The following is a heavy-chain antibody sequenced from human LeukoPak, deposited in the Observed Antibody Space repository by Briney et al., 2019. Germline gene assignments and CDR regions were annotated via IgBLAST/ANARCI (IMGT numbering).Heavy chain of an antibody. V-gene: IGHV4-59*01. Sequence: SETLSLTCTVSADSISGYYWTWIRQPPGKGLEWIGNIYYSGSIIYNPSLKSRLTISVDTSKNQFSVKLSSVPAADTAVYYCARLRGNYFPDYWGQGTLVTVSS. CDR3: ARLRGNYFPDY. J-gene: IGHJ4*02. CDR2: IYYSGSI. CDR1: ADSISGYY. D-gene: IGHD4-11*01.